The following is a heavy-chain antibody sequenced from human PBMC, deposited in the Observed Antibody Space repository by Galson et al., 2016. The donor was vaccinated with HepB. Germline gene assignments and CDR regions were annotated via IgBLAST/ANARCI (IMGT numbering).Heavy chain of an antibody. CDR3: ATGIVVAGKYYYYYMDV. CDR2: IYSSEGT. V-gene: IGHV4-39*01. J-gene: IGHJ6*03. CDR1: GGPISSDYY. Sequence: SETLSLTCIVSGGPISSDYYWGWIRQPPGRGLEWIGSIYSSEGTYYNPSLKSRVTISVDTSKNQFSLRLNSVTAADTGVYYCATGIVVAGKYYYYYMDVWGKGTTVTVSS. D-gene: IGHD6-19*01.